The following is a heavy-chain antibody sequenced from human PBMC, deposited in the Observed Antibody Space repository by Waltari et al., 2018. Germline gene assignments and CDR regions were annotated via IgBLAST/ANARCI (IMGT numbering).Heavy chain of an antibody. D-gene: IGHD6-19*01. Sequence: QVQLVQSGAEVKKPGSSVKVACKASGGTFRRYAISWLRQAPGQGLEWMVRIIPIFGPANNAQKFQGRVTITAYNSTSTAYMELSSLRSEDTAVYYCALQCYWGQGTLVTVSS. CDR1: GGTFRRYA. CDR3: ALQCY. J-gene: IGHJ4*02. CDR2: IIPIFGPA. V-gene: IGHV1-69*08.